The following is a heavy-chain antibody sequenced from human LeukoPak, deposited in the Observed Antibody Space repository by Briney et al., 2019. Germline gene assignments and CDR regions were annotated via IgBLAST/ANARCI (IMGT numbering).Heavy chain of an antibody. CDR1: GFTFSSYA. J-gene: IGHJ4*02. V-gene: IGHV3-23*01. CDR3: AKDRDWNYYFDY. D-gene: IGHD1-7*01. CDR2: ISGSGGST. Sequence: PGRSLRLSCAASGFTFSSYAMSWVRQAPGKGLEWVSAISGSGGSTYYADSVKGRFTISRDNSKNTLYLQMNSLRAEDTAVYYCAKDRDWNYYFDYWGQGTLVTVSS.